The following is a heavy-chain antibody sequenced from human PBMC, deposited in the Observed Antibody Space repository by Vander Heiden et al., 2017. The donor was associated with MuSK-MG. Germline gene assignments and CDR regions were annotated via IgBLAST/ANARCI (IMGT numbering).Heavy chain of an antibody. Sequence: QVQLVQSGSELKKPGASVKVSCKASGYTFTSYAMNWVRQAPGQGLEWMGWINTNTGNPTYAQGFTGRFVFSLDTSVSTAYLQISSLKAEDTAVYYCARDRSLSWYYGSGSPYFDYWGQGTLVTVSS. CDR2: INTNTGNP. J-gene: IGHJ4*02. CDR1: GYTFTSYA. V-gene: IGHV7-4-1*02. CDR3: ARDRSLSWYYGSGSPYFDY. D-gene: IGHD3-10*01.